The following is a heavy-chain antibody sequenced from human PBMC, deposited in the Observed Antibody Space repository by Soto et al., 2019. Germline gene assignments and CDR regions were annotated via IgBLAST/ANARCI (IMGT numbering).Heavy chain of an antibody. CDR2: IWYDGSNE. J-gene: IGHJ4*02. V-gene: IGHV3-33*01. Sequence: QVQLVESGGGVVQPGRSLRLSCAASGFTFSSYGMHWVRQAPGKGLEWVAVIWYDGSNENYADSVKGRFTISRDNSKNSLYRQMNSLRAEDTALYYCARDRRGSGWYDYFDSWGQGTLVTVSS. CDR3: ARDRRGSGWYDYFDS. D-gene: IGHD6-19*01. CDR1: GFTFSSYG.